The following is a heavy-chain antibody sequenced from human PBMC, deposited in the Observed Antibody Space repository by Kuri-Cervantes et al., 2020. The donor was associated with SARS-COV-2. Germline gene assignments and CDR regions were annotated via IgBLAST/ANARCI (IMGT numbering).Heavy chain of an antibody. D-gene: IGHD2-21*01. V-gene: IGHV3-30*18. CDR1: GFTFSSYG. J-gene: IGHJ6*02. CDR3: AKLASHSGFYYYYGMDV. CDR2: ISYDGSNK. Sequence: GESLKISCAASGFTFSSYGMHWVRQAPGKGLEWVAVISYDGSNKYYADSVKGRFTISRDNSKDTLYLQVNSLRAEDTAVYYCAKLASHSGFYYYYGMDVWGQGTTVTVSS.